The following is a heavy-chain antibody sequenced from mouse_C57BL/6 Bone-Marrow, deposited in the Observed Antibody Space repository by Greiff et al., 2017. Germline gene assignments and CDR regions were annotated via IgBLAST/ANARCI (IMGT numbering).Heavy chain of an antibody. CDR3: ARWYYSNRLAY. CDR1: GYTFTSYW. Sequence: QVQLQQPGPELVRPGTSVTLSCKASGYTFTSYWMHWVKQSPGKGLEWIGVIDPSDSSTNYNQKFKGKATLTVDTSSSTAYMQLRSLTSEDSAVYYCARWYYSNRLAYWGQGTLVTVSA. J-gene: IGHJ3*01. D-gene: IGHD2-5*01. CDR2: IDPSDSST. V-gene: IGHV1-59*01.